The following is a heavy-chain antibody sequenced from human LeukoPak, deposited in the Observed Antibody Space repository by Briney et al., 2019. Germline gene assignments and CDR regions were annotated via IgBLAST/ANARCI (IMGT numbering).Heavy chain of an antibody. Sequence: GGSLRLSCAASGFTFSSYEMSWVRQAPGKGLEWVSYISSGGSSISYADSVRGRFTISRDNAKNSLYLQMNSLRADDTAVYYCARETPYGSGSRGDFDYWGQGTLVTVSS. D-gene: IGHD3-10*01. V-gene: IGHV3-48*03. CDR1: GFTFSSYE. CDR2: ISSGGSSI. CDR3: ARETPYGSGSRGDFDY. J-gene: IGHJ4*02.